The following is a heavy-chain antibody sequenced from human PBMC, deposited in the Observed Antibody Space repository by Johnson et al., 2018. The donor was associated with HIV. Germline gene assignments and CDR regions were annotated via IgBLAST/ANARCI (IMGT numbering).Heavy chain of an antibody. CDR2: IWYDGSNK. V-gene: IGHV3-33*06. Sequence: QVQLVESGGGVVQPGRSLRLSCAASGFTFSSYGMHWVRQAPGKGLEWVAVIWYDGSNKYYADSVKGRFTISRDNSKNTLYLQMNSLRAEDTAVYYCAKGHPQMATIVGAFDIWGQGTMVTVSS. J-gene: IGHJ3*02. D-gene: IGHD5-24*01. CDR3: AKGHPQMATIVGAFDI. CDR1: GFTFSSYG.